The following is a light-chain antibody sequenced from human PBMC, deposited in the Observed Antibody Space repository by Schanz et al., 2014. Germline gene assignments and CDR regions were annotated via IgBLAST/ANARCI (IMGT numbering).Light chain of an antibody. CDR3: FSYAGSGLYV. CDR1: SSDVGGYNS. CDR2: DVS. J-gene: IGLJ1*01. V-gene: IGLV2-14*03. Sequence: QSALTQPASVSGSPGQSITISCTGTSSDVGGYNSVSWYQQHPGKAPKLMIYDVSDRPSGVSNRFSGSKSGNTASLTISGLQAEDEADYYCFSYAGSGLYVFGTGTKLTVL.